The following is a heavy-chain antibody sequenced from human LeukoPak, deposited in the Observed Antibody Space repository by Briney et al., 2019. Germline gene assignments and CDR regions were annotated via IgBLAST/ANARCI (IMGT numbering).Heavy chain of an antibody. J-gene: IGHJ5*02. CDR2: IYYSGST. CDR1: GGSISSGGYY. D-gene: IGHD1-14*01. Sequence: TLSLTCTVSGGSISSGGYYWSWIRQHPGKGLEWIGYIYYSGSTYYNPSLKSRVTISVDTSKNQFSLKLSSVTAADTAVYYCARNRGTANWFDPWGQGTLVTVSS. V-gene: IGHV4-31*03. CDR3: ARNRGTANWFDP.